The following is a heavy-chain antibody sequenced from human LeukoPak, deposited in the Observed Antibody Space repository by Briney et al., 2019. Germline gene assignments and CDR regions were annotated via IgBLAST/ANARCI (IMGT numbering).Heavy chain of an antibody. V-gene: IGHV1-2*02. CDR3: ARDLSSTSNWEFDY. D-gene: IGHD7-27*01. CDR2: LNRNNGYT. J-gene: IGHJ4*02. CDR1: GYTFIDYF. Sequence: ASVKVSCKTSGYTFIDYFIHWVRQAPGQGLEWMGWLNRNNGYTFYTEEFQGRVTMTRDTSISTAYMELTGLTSDDTALYYCARDLSSTSNWEFDYWGQGTLVTVSS.